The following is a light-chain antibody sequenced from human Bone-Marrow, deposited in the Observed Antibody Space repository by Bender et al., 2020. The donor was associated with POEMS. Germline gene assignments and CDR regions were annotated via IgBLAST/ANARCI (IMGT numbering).Light chain of an antibody. V-gene: IGLV2-23*01. CDR1: SSDVGSYNL. CDR2: EGR. Sequence: QSALTQPASVSGSPGQSITISCTGSSSDVGSYNLVSWYQHHPGKAPKLMIYEGRKRPSGVSNRFSASKSGYTASLTISGLQAEDEADYYCFSYAGDSTWVFGGGTKLTVL. J-gene: IGLJ3*02. CDR3: FSYAGDSTWV.